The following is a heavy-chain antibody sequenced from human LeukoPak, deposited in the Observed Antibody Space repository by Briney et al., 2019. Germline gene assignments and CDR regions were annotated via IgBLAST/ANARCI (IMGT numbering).Heavy chain of an antibody. Sequence: GGSLRLSCAASGFTFSSDVMSWVRQAPGKGLEWVSAISGSGGSTYYADSVKGRFTISRDNSKNTLYLQMNSLRAEDTAVYYCATGSYYDSSGYFDYWGQGTLVTVSS. V-gene: IGHV3-23*01. CDR1: GFTFSSDV. J-gene: IGHJ4*02. CDR3: ATGSYYDSSGYFDY. D-gene: IGHD3-22*01. CDR2: ISGSGGST.